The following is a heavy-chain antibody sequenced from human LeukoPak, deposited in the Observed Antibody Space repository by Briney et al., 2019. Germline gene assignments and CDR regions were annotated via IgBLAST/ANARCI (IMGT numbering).Heavy chain of an antibody. CDR3: ARGGYIGYSSSWYRGKTDY. J-gene: IGHJ4*02. V-gene: IGHV4-34*01. Sequence: SETLSLTCAVYGGSFSDYYWSWIRQPPGKGLEWIGEINHSGSTNYNPSLKSRVTISVDTSKNQFSLKLSSVTAADTAVYYCARGGYIGYSSSWYRGKTDYWGQGTLVTVSS. CDR1: GGSFSDYY. D-gene: IGHD6-13*01. CDR2: INHSGST.